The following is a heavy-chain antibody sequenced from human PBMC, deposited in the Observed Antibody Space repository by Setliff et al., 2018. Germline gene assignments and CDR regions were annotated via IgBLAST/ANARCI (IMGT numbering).Heavy chain of an antibody. D-gene: IGHD6-19*01. CDR2: INNDGSST. Sequence: GGSLRLACAAAGFTFSSHWMHWVRQAPGKRLMGVARINNDGSSTTYEDSVKGRFTIYSDNAKNTLYLQMNSLSAEDTAVYYCARAHSSTLSVHDYWGQGTLVTVSS. V-gene: IGHV3-74*01. J-gene: IGHJ4*02. CDR3: ARAHSSTLSVHDY. CDR1: GFTFSSHW.